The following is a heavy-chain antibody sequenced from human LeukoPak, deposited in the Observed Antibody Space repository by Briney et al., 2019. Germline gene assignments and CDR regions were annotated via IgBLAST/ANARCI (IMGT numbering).Heavy chain of an antibody. CDR2: ISGYNGNI. J-gene: IGHJ4*02. CDR1: GYIFTHYG. CDR3: ARVICREGYFDY. Sequence: SVTVSRQPSGYIFTHYGINRVRQAPGQPREGMGWISGYNGNINYAQRLKGRVTMTTDTSTSTAYMELRSLSSDDTAVYYCARVICREGYFDYWGQGTLVTVSS. D-gene: IGHD5-24*01. V-gene: IGHV1-18*01.